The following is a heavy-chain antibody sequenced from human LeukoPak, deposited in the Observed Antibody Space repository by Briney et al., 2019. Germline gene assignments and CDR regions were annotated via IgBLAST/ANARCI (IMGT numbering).Heavy chain of an antibody. J-gene: IGHJ5*02. CDR1: GYTFTSYG. CDR2: ISAYNGNT. Sequence: ASVKVSCKASGYTFTSYGISWVRQAPGQGLEWMGWISAYNGNTNYAQKLQGRVTMTTDTSTSTAYMELRSLRSDDTAVYYCARRRLGELSLYNWFDPWGQGTLVTVSS. CDR3: ARRRLGELSLYNWFDP. V-gene: IGHV1-18*01. D-gene: IGHD3-16*02.